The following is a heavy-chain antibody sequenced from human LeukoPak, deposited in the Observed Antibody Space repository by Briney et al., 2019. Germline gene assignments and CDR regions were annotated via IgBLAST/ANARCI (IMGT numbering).Heavy chain of an antibody. Sequence: PSQTLSLTCTVSGGSISSGSYYWSWIRQPAGKGLEWIGRIYTSGSTNYNPSLKSRVTISVDTSKNQFSLKLSSVTAADTAVYYCARDPYYYDSSDAFDIWGQGTMVTVSS. CDR3: ARDPYYYDSSDAFDI. D-gene: IGHD3-22*01. CDR1: GGSISSGSYY. CDR2: IYTSGST. V-gene: IGHV4-61*02. J-gene: IGHJ3*02.